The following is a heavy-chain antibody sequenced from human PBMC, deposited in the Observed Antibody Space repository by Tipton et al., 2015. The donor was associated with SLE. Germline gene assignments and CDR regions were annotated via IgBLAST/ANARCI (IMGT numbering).Heavy chain of an antibody. CDR1: DASLSVHY. CDR3: ARRRFQSASDS. CDR2: IHYTGST. V-gene: IGHV4-59*11. Sequence: TLSLTCTVSDASLSVHYWSWIRQPPGKGLEWIGYIHYTGSTFYNPSLKSRVTISGDTSRNQFSLKLFSVTAADTAVYYCARRRFQSASDSWGQGTVVSVSS. J-gene: IGHJ4*02. D-gene: IGHD2-21*01.